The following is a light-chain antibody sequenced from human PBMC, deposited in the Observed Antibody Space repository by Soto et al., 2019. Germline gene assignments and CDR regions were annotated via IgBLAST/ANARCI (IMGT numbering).Light chain of an antibody. V-gene: IGKV1-39*01. CDR1: QRISNN. Sequence: DTQMTQSTSSLPASVSDSVTITCRASQRISNNLNWYQHKTGKVPEVLIYGASSLQAGVPSRFTVSGSGTDFTLTVSSLQPEDFATYYCQQFDSFPHTFGQKTKLEV. CDR2: GAS. J-gene: IGKJ2*01. CDR3: QQFDSFPHT.